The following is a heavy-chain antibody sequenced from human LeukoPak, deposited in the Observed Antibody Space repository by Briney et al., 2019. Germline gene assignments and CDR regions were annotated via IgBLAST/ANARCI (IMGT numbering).Heavy chain of an antibody. D-gene: IGHD6-6*01. CDR1: GFTVSDYF. CDR2: ISRTGDTP. Sequence: PGGSLRLSCEASGFTVSDYFMSWVRQSPGRGLECISYISRTGDTPRYADSVKGRFTLSRDNAKNSLSLQMDSLRAEDTAVYYCARSSRRRSNFFDYWGPGTVVTVSS. CDR3: ARSSRRRSNFFDY. J-gene: IGHJ4*02. V-gene: IGHV3-11*01.